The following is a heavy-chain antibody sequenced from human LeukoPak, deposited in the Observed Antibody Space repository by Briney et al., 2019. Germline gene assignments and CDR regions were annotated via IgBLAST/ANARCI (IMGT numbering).Heavy chain of an antibody. D-gene: IGHD6-19*01. Sequence: GGSLRLSCAASGFTFSSYWMRWVRQAPGKGLEWVANIKQDGSEKYYVDSVKGRFTISRDNAKNSLYLQMNSLRAEDTAVYYCARDSSGWYQFGDYWGQGTLVTVSS. CDR3: ARDSSGWYQFGDY. CDR2: IKQDGSEK. J-gene: IGHJ4*02. CDR1: GFTFSSYW. V-gene: IGHV3-7*01.